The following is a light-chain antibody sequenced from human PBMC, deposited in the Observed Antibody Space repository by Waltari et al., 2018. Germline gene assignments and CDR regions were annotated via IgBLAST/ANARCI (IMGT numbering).Light chain of an antibody. Sequence: QSALHQPASVSGSPGQSIHISCSGPSTDVNRYNILSRYQKHPVKVPKLILYEGNKRPSGVSNRFSGSKSGDTASLTISGLQAEDEAAYYCCSYVTSRTFVFGGGTKVSVL. CDR1: STDVNRYNI. CDR2: EGN. V-gene: IGLV2-23*03. CDR3: CSYVTSRTFV. J-gene: IGLJ2*01.